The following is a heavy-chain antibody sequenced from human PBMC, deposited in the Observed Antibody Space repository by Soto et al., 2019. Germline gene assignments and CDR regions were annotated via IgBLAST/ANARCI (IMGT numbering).Heavy chain of an antibody. CDR1: GGSISSSGYD. J-gene: IGHJ6*02. V-gene: IGHV4-39*01. CDR3: ARDKAPVVPSFVNSDYYYYAMDV. Sequence: PSETMSVTCTVSGGSISSSGYDWGLIRKPPGKGLEWLGSIFYSGSTYYNPSLKSRVTISVDTSKNQFSLKRSSVTAADTAIYYCARDKAPVVPSFVNSDYYYYAMDVWGQGTTVTVSS. CDR2: IFYSGST. D-gene: IGHD2-2*01.